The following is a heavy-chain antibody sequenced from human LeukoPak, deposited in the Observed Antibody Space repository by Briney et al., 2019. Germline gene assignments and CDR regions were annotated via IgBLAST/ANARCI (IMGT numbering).Heavy chain of an antibody. CDR2: IIPIFGIA. CDR1: GGTFSSYA. CDR3: ARGAPPYYDIPRGMDV. D-gene: IGHD3-9*01. J-gene: IGHJ6*02. V-gene: IGHV1-69*04. Sequence: ASVKLSCTASGGTFSSYAISWVRQAPGQGLEWMGRIIPIFGIANYAQKFQGRVTITADKSTSTAYMELSSLRSEDTAVYYCARGAPPYYDIPRGMDVWGQGTTVTVSS.